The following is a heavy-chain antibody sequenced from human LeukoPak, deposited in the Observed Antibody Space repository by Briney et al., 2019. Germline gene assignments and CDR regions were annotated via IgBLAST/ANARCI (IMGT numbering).Heavy chain of an antibody. V-gene: IGHV4-59*01. D-gene: IGHD3-9*01. CDR1: GGSISSYY. CDR2: IYYSGST. CDR3: ARVPPLRYFDY. Sequence: SETLSLTCTVSGGSISSYYWSWIRQPPGRGLEWIGYIYYSGSTNYNPSLKSRVTISVDTSKNQFSLKLSSVTAADTAVYYCARVPPLRYFDYWGQGTLVTVSS. J-gene: IGHJ4*02.